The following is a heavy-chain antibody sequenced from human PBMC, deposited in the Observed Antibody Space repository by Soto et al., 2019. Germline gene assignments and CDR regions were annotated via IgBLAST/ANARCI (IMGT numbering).Heavy chain of an antibody. J-gene: IGHJ1*01. V-gene: IGHV3-7*03. CDR3: TRGPRAVTSGTGAH. CDR1: GFTFSSCW. Sequence: PGGSLRLFCAASGFTFSSCWMSWVRQAPGTGLVWVANIKQVGSEKYYVDSVKGRLTISRANAKNSVYLPMNSLRADDTAIYYYTRGPRAVTSGTGAHWGQGTPVAVSS. D-gene: IGHD1-26*01. CDR2: IKQVGSEK.